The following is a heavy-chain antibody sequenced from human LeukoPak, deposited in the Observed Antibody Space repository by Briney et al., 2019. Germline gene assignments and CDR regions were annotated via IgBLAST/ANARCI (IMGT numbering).Heavy chain of an antibody. CDR2: IIPIFGTA. J-gene: IGHJ4*02. V-gene: IGHV1-69*06. Sequence: GASVKVSCKASGGTFSSYAISWVRQAPGQGLEWMGGIIPIFGTANYAQKFQGRVTITADKSTSTAYMELSSLRSEDTAVYYCARAEEFQLWSFDYLGQGTLVTDCS. CDR1: GGTFSSYA. D-gene: IGHD5-18*01. CDR3: ARAEEFQLWSFDY.